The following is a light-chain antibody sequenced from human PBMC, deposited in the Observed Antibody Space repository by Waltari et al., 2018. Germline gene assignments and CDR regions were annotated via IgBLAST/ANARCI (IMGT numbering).Light chain of an antibody. CDR3: QTWDNSVVV. V-gene: IGLV3-1*01. J-gene: IGLJ2*01. CDR1: KLENKY. Sequence: SYELTQPPSVSVSPGQTASITCSGDKLENKYACWYQQKPGQSPVLVMFQDTKRSSGIPERFAGSKSGNTATLTISGTQATDEADFYCQTWDNSVVVFGGGTKLTVL. CDR2: QDT.